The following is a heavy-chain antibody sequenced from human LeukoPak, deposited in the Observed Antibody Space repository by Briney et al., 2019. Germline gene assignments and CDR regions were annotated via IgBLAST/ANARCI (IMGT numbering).Heavy chain of an antibody. D-gene: IGHD3-22*01. CDR3: AREGYYDRRLDGFDY. J-gene: IGHJ4*02. CDR2: ISAYNGNT. CDR1: GYTFTSYG. Sequence: ASVKVSCKASGYTFTSYGISWVRQAPGQGLEWMGWISAYNGNTNHAQKLQGRVTMTTDTSTSTAYMELRSLRSDDTAVYYCAREGYYDRRLDGFDYWGQGTLVTVSS. V-gene: IGHV1-18*01.